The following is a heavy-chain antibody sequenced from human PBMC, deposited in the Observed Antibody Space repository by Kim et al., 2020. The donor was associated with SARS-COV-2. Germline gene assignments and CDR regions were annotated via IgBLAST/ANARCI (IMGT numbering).Heavy chain of an antibody. J-gene: IGHJ4*02. CDR2: IWCDGRNK. CDR3: ARDMSIAGAGGSDY. V-gene: IGHV3-33*08. D-gene: IGHD6-19*01. CDR1: GFTFSSYG. Sequence: GGSLRLSCEASGFTFSSYGMHWVRQAPGKGLELVSAIWCDGRNKYYADSVKGRFTISRDNSKNTLYLQMNSLRAEDTAVYYCARDMSIAGAGGSDYWCQGALVTVSS.